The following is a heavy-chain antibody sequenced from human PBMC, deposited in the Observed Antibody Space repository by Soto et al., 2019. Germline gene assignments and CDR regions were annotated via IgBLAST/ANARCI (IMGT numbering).Heavy chain of an antibody. CDR2: IKQDGSET. CDR3: VRGCGRASCPYYFGV. D-gene: IGHD2-2*01. Sequence: EVQLVESGGGLVQPGGSLRLSCAASAFTLSTYWMSWVRQAPGKGQEWVATIKQDGSETHYVDSVKGRFTISRDNAENSLYLQMNSLRAEETAVYYCVRGCGRASCPYYFGVWGKGTTVTGSS. CDR1: AFTLSTYW. J-gene: IGHJ6*03. V-gene: IGHV3-7*01.